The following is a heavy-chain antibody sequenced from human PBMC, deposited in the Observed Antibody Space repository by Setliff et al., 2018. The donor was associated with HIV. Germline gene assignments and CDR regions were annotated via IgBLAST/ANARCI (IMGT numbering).Heavy chain of an antibody. CDR2: IYYSGST. Sequence: SATLSLTCTVSGGSISSGGYYWSWIRQHPGKGLEWIGYIYYSGSTYYNPSLKSRVTISVDTSKNQFSLKLSSVTAADTAVYYCAREWGRDGYDPHYFDYWGQGTLVTVSS. CDR3: AREWGRDGYDPHYFDY. J-gene: IGHJ4*02. V-gene: IGHV4-31*03. CDR1: GGSISSGGYY. D-gene: IGHD5-12*01.